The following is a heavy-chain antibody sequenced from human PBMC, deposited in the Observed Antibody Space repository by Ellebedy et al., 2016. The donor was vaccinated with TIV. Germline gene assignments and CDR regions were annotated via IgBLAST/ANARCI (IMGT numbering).Heavy chain of an antibody. CDR2: ISGSGGHT. Sequence: GESLKISCAASGFNFSYYAMSWVRQAPGKGLEWVSGISGSGGHTFYGDSVKGRFTISKDRSKNTLYLHMNSLRADDTAVYYCAKTDYYDSSGYSYDYWGQGTLVTVSS. J-gene: IGHJ4*02. CDR1: GFNFSYYA. V-gene: IGHV3-23*01. D-gene: IGHD3-22*01. CDR3: AKTDYYDSSGYSYDY.